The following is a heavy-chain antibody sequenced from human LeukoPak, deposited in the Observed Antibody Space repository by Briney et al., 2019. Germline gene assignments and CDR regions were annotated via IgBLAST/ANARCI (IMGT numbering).Heavy chain of an antibody. CDR2: IAYDGSRA. J-gene: IGHJ4*02. CDR1: GFTFGGYG. V-gene: IGHV3-33*01. CDR3: TRYNNDHFDY. Sequence: GGSLRLSCAGSGFTFGGYGMHWFRQTPGKGLEWVAVIAYDGSRAFYADFVKGRFTISRDNSKNTMSVQMDDLRAEDTAVYYCTRYNNDHFDYWGQGTLVTVSS. D-gene: IGHD1-14*01.